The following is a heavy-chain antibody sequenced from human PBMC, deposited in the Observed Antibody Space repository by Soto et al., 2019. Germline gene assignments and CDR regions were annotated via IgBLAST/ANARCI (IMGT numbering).Heavy chain of an antibody. CDR3: ARQHRLRRYPVKNYYYYMDV. CDR2: IYPGDSDT. J-gene: IGHJ6*03. Sequence: PGESLKISCKGSGYSFTSYWIGWVRQMPGKGLEWMGIIYPGDSDTRYSPSFQGQVTISADKSISTAYLQWSSLKASDTAMYYCARQHRLRRYPVKNYYYYMDVWGKGTTVTVSS. D-gene: IGHD4-17*01. V-gene: IGHV5-51*01. CDR1: GYSFTSYW.